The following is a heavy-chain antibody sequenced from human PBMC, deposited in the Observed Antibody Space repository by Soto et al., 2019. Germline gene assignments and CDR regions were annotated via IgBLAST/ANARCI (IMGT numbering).Heavy chain of an antibody. CDR1: GFTFSSYS. Sequence: GGSLRLSCAASGFTFSSYSMNWVRQAPGKGLEWVSSNSSSSSYIYYADSVKGRFAISRDNAKNSLYLQMNSLRAEDTAVYYCARGRSGSYYSAFDIWGQGTMVTVSS. D-gene: IGHD1-26*01. J-gene: IGHJ3*02. V-gene: IGHV3-21*01. CDR2: NSSSSSYI. CDR3: ARGRSGSYYSAFDI.